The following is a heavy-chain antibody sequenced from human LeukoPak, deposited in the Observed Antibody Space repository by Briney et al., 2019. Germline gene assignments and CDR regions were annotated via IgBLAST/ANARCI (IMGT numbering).Heavy chain of an antibody. CDR3: AGVSESGWYYFDY. CDR2: ISYDGSYK. D-gene: IGHD6-19*01. J-gene: IGHJ4*02. CDR1: GFTFSTYA. Sequence: QTGGSLRPSCAASGFTFSTYAMHWVRQAPGKGLEWVAVISYDGSYKYYADSVKGRFSISRDNSKKTLYLQMSSLRDEDTAVYYCAGVSESGWYYFDYWGQGTLVTVSS. V-gene: IGHV3-30*03.